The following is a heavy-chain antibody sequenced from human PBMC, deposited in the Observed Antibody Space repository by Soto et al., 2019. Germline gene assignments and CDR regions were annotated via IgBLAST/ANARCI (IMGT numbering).Heavy chain of an antibody. Sequence: RLSSLASSFKFDNYGMAWVRQADGKGMGWVAAITYDGRNKYYADSVAGRFRLSRDNSKNTLWLHLNTLNPRDTVVYLCAKERVRGTFYTPRGFWGQGTRVTVSS. CDR2: ITYDGRNK. J-gene: IGHJ4*02. D-gene: IGHD1-7*01. V-gene: IGHV3-30*18. CDR3: AKERVRGTFYTPRGF. CDR1: SFKFDNYG.